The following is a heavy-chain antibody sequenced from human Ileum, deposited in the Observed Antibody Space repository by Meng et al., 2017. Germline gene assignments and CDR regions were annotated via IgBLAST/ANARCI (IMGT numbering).Heavy chain of an antibody. D-gene: IGHD1-1*01. V-gene: IGHV1-18*01. CDR2: MNTDKGNT. CDR1: GYSFTNYG. Sequence: VHLVQSGPEVRKPGASVKVSCQASGYSFTNYGINWVRQAPGQGLEWMGWMNTDKGNTNYAQKFQGRVTMTRDTSTSTAYMELRSLRSDDTAVYYCAREGAYNGGDYWGQGTLVTVSS. J-gene: IGHJ4*02. CDR3: AREGAYNGGDY.